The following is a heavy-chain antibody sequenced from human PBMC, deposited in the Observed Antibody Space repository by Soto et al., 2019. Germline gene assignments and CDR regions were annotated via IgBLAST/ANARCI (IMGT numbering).Heavy chain of an antibody. CDR3: ARGEWFLRGYGMDV. V-gene: IGHV4-59*01. J-gene: IGHJ6*02. CDR2: IYNGGSP. Sequence: QVQLQESGPGLVKASETLSLTCTVSGDSISTDYWCWIRQPPGKRLEYIGFIYNGGSPNYSPSLGRRVTTSPDTSKHQSSLTLSSVTAADTAVYYCARGEWFLRGYGMDVWGRGTTVTVS. CDR1: GDSISTDY. D-gene: IGHD3-3*01.